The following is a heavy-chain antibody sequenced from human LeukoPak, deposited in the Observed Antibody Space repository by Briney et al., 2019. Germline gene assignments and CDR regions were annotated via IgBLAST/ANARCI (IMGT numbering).Heavy chain of an antibody. CDR1: GGSISSSSYY. Sequence: SETLSLTCTVSGGSISSSSYYWGWIRQPPGKGLEWIGSIYYSGSTYYNPSLKSRVTISVDTSKNQFSLKLSSVTAADTAVYYCARDGGYCSSTSCYYKWFDPWGQGTLVTVSS. D-gene: IGHD2-2*01. CDR3: ARDGGYCSSTSCYYKWFDP. V-gene: IGHV4-39*02. CDR2: IYYSGST. J-gene: IGHJ5*02.